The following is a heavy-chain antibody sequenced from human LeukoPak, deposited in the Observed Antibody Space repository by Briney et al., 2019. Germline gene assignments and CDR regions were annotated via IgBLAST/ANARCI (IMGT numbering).Heavy chain of an antibody. V-gene: IGHV3-33*01. J-gene: IGHJ3*02. CDR3: AREEIAFDI. CDR2: IWYDGSNK. CDR1: GLAGNECR. Sequence: GYLGESRAGSGLAGNECRTHWVPHASSKGLEWVAVIWYDGSNKYYADSVKGRFTISRDNSKNTLYLQMNSLRAEDTAVYYCAREEIAFDIWGQGTMVTVSS.